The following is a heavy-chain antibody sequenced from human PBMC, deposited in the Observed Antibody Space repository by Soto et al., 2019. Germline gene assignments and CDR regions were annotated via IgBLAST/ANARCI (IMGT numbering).Heavy chain of an antibody. D-gene: IGHD3-10*01. CDR1: GYPFTIYG. Sequence: ASVKVSCNDSGYPFTIYGISWVRQAPGQGLEWMGWIIADNVNTNYAQHLQGRVTMNTDTSTSTAYMELRSLRSDDPAVYYCARRGVLPDYWGQGTLVTVSS. CDR3: ARRGVLPDY. CDR2: IIADNVNT. V-gene: IGHV1-18*01. J-gene: IGHJ4*02.